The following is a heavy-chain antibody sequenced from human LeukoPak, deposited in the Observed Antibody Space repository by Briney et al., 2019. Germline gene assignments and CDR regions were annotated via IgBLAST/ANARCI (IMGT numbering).Heavy chain of an antibody. CDR2: ISAGNGNT. Sequence: GASVKVSCKASGYTFTSYAIHWVRQAPGQRLEWMGWISAGNGNTKYSQNFQGRVTMTRDTSTSTVYMELSSLRSEDTAVYYCARGATLYFDYWGQGTLVTVSS. V-gene: IGHV1-3*01. J-gene: IGHJ4*02. CDR3: ARGATLYFDY. CDR1: GYTFTSYA.